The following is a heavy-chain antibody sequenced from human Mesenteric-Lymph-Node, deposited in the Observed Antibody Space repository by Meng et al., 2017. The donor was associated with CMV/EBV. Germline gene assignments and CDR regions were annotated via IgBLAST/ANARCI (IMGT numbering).Heavy chain of an antibody. Sequence: GESLKISCAASGFTFSSYGMHWVRQAPGEGLEWVANIKQDGSEKNYVDSVKGRFTISRDNAENSLYLQMNSLRAEDTALYYCARQTGEGGYSWNYDLESYYYGMDVWGQGTTVTVSS. CDR3: ARQTGEGGYSWNYDLESYYYGMDV. CDR1: GFTFSSYG. CDR2: IKQDGSEK. J-gene: IGHJ6*02. V-gene: IGHV3-7*03. D-gene: IGHD1-7*01.